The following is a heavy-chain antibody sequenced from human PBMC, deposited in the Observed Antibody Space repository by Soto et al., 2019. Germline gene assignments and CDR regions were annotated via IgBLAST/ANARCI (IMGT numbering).Heavy chain of an antibody. J-gene: IGHJ6*02. V-gene: IGHV3-13*01. Sequence: PGGSLRLSCAASGFTFSSYDMHWVRQATGKVLEWVSAIGTAGDTYYPGSVKGRFTISRENAKNSLYLQMNSLRAEDTAVYYCARGALYYYYGMDVWGQGTTVTVSS. CDR3: ARGALYYYYGMDV. CDR1: GFTFSSYD. CDR2: IGTAGDT.